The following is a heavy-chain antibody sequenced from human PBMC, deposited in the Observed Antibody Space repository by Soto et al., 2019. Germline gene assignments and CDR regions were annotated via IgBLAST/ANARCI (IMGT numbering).Heavy chain of an antibody. CDR2: IKSKTDGGTA. CDR3: TTATVTTGYYYYGMDV. V-gene: IGHV3-15*01. Sequence: GGSLRLSCSASGFTFSSYAMHWVRQAPGKGLEWVGRIKSKTDGGTADYAAPVKGRVTISRDDSKNTLYLQMNSLKTEDTAVYYCTTATVTTGYYYYGMDVWGQGTTVTVSS. D-gene: IGHD4-4*01. CDR1: GFTFSSYA. J-gene: IGHJ6*02.